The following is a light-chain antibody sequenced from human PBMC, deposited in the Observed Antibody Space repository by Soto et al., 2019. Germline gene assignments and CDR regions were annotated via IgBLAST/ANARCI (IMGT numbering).Light chain of an antibody. Sequence: QSVLTQPPSVSEAPRQRVTISCSGNSSNIGKNAVNWYQHLPGKAPKLLIYYDDLLPSGVSDRFSGSKSGTSASLAISGLQSDDEGDYYSAAWDDSLNVVLFGGGTKLTVL. CDR3: AAWDDSLNVVL. CDR1: SSNIGKNA. V-gene: IGLV1-36*01. CDR2: YDD. J-gene: IGLJ3*02.